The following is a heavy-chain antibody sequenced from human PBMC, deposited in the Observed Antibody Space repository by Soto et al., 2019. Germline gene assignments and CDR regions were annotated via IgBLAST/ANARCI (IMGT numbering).Heavy chain of an antibody. D-gene: IGHD1-26*01. J-gene: IGHJ5*02. CDR2: IYYSGST. Sequence: TSETLSLTCTVSGGSISSSSYYWGWIRQPPGKGLEWIGSIYYSGSTYYNPSLKSRVTISVDTSKNQFSLKLSSVTAADTAVYYCASTVRTSSGGRTNWFDPWGQGTLVTVSS. CDR3: ASTVRTSSGGRTNWFDP. V-gene: IGHV4-39*01. CDR1: GGSISSSSYY.